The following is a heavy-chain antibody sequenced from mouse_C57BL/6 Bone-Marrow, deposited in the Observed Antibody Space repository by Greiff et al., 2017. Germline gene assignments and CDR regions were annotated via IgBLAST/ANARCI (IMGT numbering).Heavy chain of an antibody. CDR2: IRNKANGYPT. CDR1: GFTFTDYY. J-gene: IGHJ2*01. D-gene: IGHD1-1*01. CDR3: VKADYSGSSPFDY. Sequence: DVKLVESGGGLVQPGASLRLSCAASGFTFTDYYTSWVRQPPGTAPAWLALIRNKANGYPTEYPASVKGRFNISRDNSQNILYLQMNTLRAEDSATYYCVKADYSGSSPFDYWGQGTTLTVSS. V-gene: IGHV7-4*01.